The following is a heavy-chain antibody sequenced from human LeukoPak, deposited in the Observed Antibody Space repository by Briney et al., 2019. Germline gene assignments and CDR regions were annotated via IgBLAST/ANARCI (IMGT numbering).Heavy chain of an antibody. CDR3: ARDRSSGPYNWFDP. V-gene: IGHV4-39*07. CDR1: GGSISSSSYY. Sequence: SETLSLTCTVSGGSISSSSYYWGWIRQPPGKGLEWIGSIYYSGSTYYNPSLKSRVTMSVDTSKNQFSLKLSSVTAADTAVYYCARDRSSGPYNWFDPWGQGTLVTVSS. J-gene: IGHJ5*02. D-gene: IGHD6-19*01. CDR2: IYYSGST.